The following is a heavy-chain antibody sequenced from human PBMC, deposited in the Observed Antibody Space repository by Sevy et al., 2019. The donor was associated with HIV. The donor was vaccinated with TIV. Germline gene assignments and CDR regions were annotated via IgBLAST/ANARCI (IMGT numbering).Heavy chain of an antibody. D-gene: IGHD1-1*01. CDR2: IIPIFGTA. CDR3: ARARPSRGYYYGMDV. Sequence: ASVKVSCKASGGTFSSYAISWVRQATGQGLEWMGGIIPIFGTANYAQKFQGRVTITADESTSTAYMELSSLRSEDTAVYYCARARPSRGYYYGMDVWGQGTTVTVSS. CDR1: GGTFSSYA. J-gene: IGHJ6*02. V-gene: IGHV1-69*13.